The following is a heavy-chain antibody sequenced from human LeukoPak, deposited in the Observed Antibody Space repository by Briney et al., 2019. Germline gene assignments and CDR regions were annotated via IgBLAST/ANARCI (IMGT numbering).Heavy chain of an antibody. CDR3: ARDSGDYDFWSGYSAHFDY. V-gene: IGHV3-33*01. D-gene: IGHD3-3*01. Sequence: GGSLRLSCAASGFTFSSYGMHWVRQAPGKGLEWVAVIWYDGSNKYYADSVKGRFTISRDNSKNTLYLQMSSLRAEDTAVYYCARDSGDYDFWSGYSAHFDYWGQGTLVTVSS. J-gene: IGHJ4*02. CDR1: GFTFSSYG. CDR2: IWYDGSNK.